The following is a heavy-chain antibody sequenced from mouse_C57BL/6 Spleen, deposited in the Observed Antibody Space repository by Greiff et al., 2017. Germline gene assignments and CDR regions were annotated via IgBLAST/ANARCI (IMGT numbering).Heavy chain of an antibody. D-gene: IGHD2-2*01. Sequence: EVNLVESGGGLVQPGGSLELSCAASGFTFSDYYMYWVRQTPEKRLEWVAYISNGGGSTYYPDTVKGRFTISRDNAKNTLYLQMSRLKSEDTAMYYCARHGGYGERGFAYWGQGTLVTVSA. CDR1: GFTFSDYY. CDR2: ISNGGGST. J-gene: IGHJ3*01. V-gene: IGHV5-12*01. CDR3: ARHGGYGERGFAY.